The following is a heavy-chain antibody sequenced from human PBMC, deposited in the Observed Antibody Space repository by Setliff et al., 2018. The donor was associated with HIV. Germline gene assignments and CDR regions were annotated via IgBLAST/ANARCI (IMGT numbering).Heavy chain of an antibody. V-gene: IGHV4-61*10. CDR3: ARGPRIAAAAPYYYYYMDV. Sequence: SETLSLTCTVSGGSISSGSYYWSWIRQPAGKGLEWIGRIYYSGSTFYNPSLKSRVTISVDTSKNQFSLKLNSVTAADTAVYYCARGPRIAAAAPYYYYYMDVWGKGTTVTVSS. CDR1: GGSISSGSYY. J-gene: IGHJ6*03. D-gene: IGHD6-13*01. CDR2: IYYSGST.